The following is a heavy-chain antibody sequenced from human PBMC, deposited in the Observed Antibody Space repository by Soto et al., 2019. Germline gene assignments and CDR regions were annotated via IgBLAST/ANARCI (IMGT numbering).Heavy chain of an antibody. CDR2: ISGSGGST. V-gene: IGHV3-23*01. D-gene: IGHD1-26*01. CDR1: GFTFSSYA. Sequence: EVQLLESGGGLVQPGGSLRLSCAASGFTFSSYAMSWVRQAPGKGLEWVSAISGSGGSTYYADSVKGRFTISRDNSKNTLYLQMNSLRAEDTAVYYCAKGSGGDSAAFYYYYYMDVWGKGTTVTVSS. J-gene: IGHJ6*03. CDR3: AKGSGGDSAAFYYYYYMDV.